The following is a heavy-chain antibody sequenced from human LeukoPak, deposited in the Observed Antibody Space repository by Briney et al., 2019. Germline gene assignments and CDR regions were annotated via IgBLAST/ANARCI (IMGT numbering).Heavy chain of an antibody. J-gene: IGHJ4*02. CDR2: INYIGST. V-gene: IGHV4-31*03. Sequence: PSETLSLTCTVSGGSISSGGYYWSWIRQHPGKGLEWTGYINYIGSTYYNPSLKSRITISVDTSKNQFSLYLSSVTAADTAVYYCARTVSSASLFFDYWGQGTLVIVSS. D-gene: IGHD6-25*01. CDR1: GGSISSGGYY. CDR3: ARTVSSASLFFDY.